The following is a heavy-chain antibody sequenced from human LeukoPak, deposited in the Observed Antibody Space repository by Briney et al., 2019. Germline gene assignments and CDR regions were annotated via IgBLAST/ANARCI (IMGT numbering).Heavy chain of an antibody. V-gene: IGHV3-30*03. CDR1: GFTFSSYG. D-gene: IGHD6-6*01. J-gene: IGHJ4*02. Sequence: GGSLRLSCAASGFTFSSYGMHWVRQAPGKGLEWVAVISYDGSNKYCADSVKGRFTISRDNSKNTLYLQMNSLRAEDTAVYYCARDTYSSSAAEIDYWGQGTLVTVSS. CDR3: ARDTYSSSAAEIDY. CDR2: ISYDGSNK.